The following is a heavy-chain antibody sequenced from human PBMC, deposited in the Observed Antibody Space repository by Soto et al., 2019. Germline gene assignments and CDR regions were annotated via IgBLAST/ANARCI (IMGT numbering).Heavy chain of an antibody. V-gene: IGHV1-18*01. D-gene: IGHD6-13*01. CDR2: NSAYNGNT. Sequence: QVQLVQSGAEVKKPGASVKVSCKASGYTFTSYGISWVRQAPGQGLEWMGWNSAYNGNTNFAQKLQGRVTMTTDTTRSTAYMELRSLRCDDTAVYYCARVKQLVRWFDPWGQGTLIIVSS. CDR1: GYTFTSYG. CDR3: ARVKQLVRWFDP. J-gene: IGHJ5*02.